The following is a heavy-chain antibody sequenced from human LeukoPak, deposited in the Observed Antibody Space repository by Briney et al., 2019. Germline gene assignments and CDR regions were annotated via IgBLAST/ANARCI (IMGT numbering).Heavy chain of an antibody. CDR2: IYPGDSDT. V-gene: IGHV5-51*01. Sequence: GESLKISCKGSGYSFTSYWIGWVRQMPGKGLAWMGIIYPGDSDTRYSPSFQGQVTISADKSISTAYLQWSSLKASDTAMYYCAVGCMATNPITARYYYGMDVWGQGTTVTVSS. CDR3: AVGCMATNPITARYYYGMDV. D-gene: IGHD5-24*01. J-gene: IGHJ6*02. CDR1: GYSFTSYW.